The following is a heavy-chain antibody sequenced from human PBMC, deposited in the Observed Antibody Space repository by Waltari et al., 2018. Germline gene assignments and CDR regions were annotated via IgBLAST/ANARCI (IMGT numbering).Heavy chain of an antibody. J-gene: IGHJ5*02. CDR3: AIDSA. V-gene: IGHV3-30*02. Sequence: QVQLVESGGGVVQPGGSLRLSCAASGFTFAAHVMYGIGRAAVKGLEGGAFIRYDGSKTYYANSVKGRFTISRDNSKNTLYLQMNSLRTEDTAIYYCAIDSAWGQGTLVAVSS. CDR2: IRYDGSKT. CDR1: GFTFAAHV.